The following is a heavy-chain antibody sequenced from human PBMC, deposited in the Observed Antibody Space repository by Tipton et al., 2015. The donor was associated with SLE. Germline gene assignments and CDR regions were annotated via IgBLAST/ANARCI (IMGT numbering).Heavy chain of an antibody. J-gene: IGHJ4*02. CDR2: IYYSGST. D-gene: IGHD1-26*01. CDR3: ARTRVGATVDY. Sequence: TLSLTCTVSGGSISSYYWSWIRQPPGKGLEWIGYIYYSGSTNYNPSLKSRVTISVDTSKNQFSLKLSSVTAADTAVYYCARTRVGATVDYWGQGTLVTVSS. CDR1: GGSISSYY. V-gene: IGHV4-59*01.